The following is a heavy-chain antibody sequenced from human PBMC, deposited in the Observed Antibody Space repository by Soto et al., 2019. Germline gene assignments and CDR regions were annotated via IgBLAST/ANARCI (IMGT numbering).Heavy chain of an antibody. J-gene: IGHJ4*02. CDR3: ARESKQCSSTSCFPSRYFDY. CDR1: GYTFTSYG. V-gene: IGHV1-18*01. D-gene: IGHD2-2*01. CDR2: INAYNGNT. Sequence: QVQLVQSGAEVKKPGASVKVSCKASGYTFTSYGITWVRQAPGQGLEWMGWINAYNGNTNYAQKLQGRVTMTTDTYTSTAYMDLRSLRSDDTAVYYCARESKQCSSTSCFPSRYFDYWGRGTLVTVSS.